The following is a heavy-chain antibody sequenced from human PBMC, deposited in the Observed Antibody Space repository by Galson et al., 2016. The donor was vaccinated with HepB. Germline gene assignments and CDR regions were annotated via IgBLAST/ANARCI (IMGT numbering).Heavy chain of an antibody. CDR3: ARGADDYHSSGYAFGF. J-gene: IGHJ4*02. CDR2: TDSTSRYI. CDR1: GFTFSTYS. D-gene: IGHD3-22*01. Sequence: SLRLSCAASGFTFSTYSMNWVRLAPGKGLEWVSSTDSTSRYIYYADSVRGRFTISRDNGKNSLYLQMTSLRAEDTAVYYCARGADDYHSSGYAFGFGGQGTLVTVSS. V-gene: IGHV3-21*04.